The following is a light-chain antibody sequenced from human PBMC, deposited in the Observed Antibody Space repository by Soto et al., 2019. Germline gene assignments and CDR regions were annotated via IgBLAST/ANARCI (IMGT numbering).Light chain of an antibody. V-gene: IGLV2-11*02. J-gene: IGLJ2*01. CDR1: SSDVGGYNY. CDR2: DVS. Sequence: QSALTQPRSVSGSPGQSVTISCTGTSSDVGGYNYVSWYQQYPGKAPKLMIYDVSKRPSGVPDGFSGSKSGNTASLTISGLQAEDEADYYCCSYAGSYTYVVFGGGTKVTVL. CDR3: CSYAGSYTYVV.